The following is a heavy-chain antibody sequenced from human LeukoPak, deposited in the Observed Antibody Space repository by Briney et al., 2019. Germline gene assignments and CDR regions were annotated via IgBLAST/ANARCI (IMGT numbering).Heavy chain of an antibody. CDR1: GDSVSANSAT. J-gene: IGHJ3*02. Sequence: SQTLSLTCAISGDSVSANSATWNWIRQSPSRGLEWLGRTYYRSRWYRDYAVSVKSRITINPDSSKNHFSLQLNSVTPEDTALYYCARDSDAFDIWGQGTMVTVSS. V-gene: IGHV6-1*01. CDR2: TYYRSRWYR. CDR3: ARDSDAFDI.